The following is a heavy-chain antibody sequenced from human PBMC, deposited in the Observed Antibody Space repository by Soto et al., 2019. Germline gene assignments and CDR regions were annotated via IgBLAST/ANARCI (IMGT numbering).Heavy chain of an antibody. CDR3: AKDRGFCVGACSSPYSYYSGMTV. Sequence: GGALRLSCAASGFTFSSYGMHWVRQAPGKGLEWVAVISYDGSNKYYADSVKGRFTISRDNSKNTLYLQMNSLRAEDTAVYYCAKDRGFCVGACSSPYSYYSGMTVWGKGPTVPVSS. V-gene: IGHV3-30*18. J-gene: IGHJ6*04. CDR2: ISYDGSNK. CDR1: GFTFSSYG. D-gene: IGHD2-21*02.